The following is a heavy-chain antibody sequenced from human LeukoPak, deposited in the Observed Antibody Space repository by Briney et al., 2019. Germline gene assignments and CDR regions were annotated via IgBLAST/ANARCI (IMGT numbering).Heavy chain of an antibody. Sequence: PGGSLRLSCAASGFSFSRYAMSWVRQAPGKGLEWVSGISGSDGSTYYADSVKGRFTISRDNSKNTLYLQMNSLRAEDMAVYYCAKDGGQGADYWGQGTLVSVSS. CDR2: ISGSDGST. V-gene: IGHV3-23*01. CDR3: AKDGGQGADY. D-gene: IGHD3-16*01. J-gene: IGHJ4*02. CDR1: GFSFSRYA.